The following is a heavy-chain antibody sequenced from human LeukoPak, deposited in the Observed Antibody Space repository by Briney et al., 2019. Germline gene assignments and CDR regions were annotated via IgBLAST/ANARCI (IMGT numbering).Heavy chain of an antibody. CDR1: GGSISSSSYY. V-gene: IGHV4-39*01. CDR3: ARPDYYYYHMDV. J-gene: IGHJ6*03. CDR2: IYYSGST. Sequence: SETLSLTCSVSGGSISSSSYYWGWIRQPPGKGLEWIGNIYYSGSTYYNPSLKSRVTISVDTSKNQFSLKLSSVTAADTAVYYCARPDYYYYHMDVWGKGTTVTVS.